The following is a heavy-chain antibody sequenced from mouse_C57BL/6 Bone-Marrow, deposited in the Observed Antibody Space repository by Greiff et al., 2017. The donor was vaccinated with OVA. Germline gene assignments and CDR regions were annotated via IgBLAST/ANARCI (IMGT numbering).Heavy chain of an antibody. J-gene: IGHJ2*01. CDR1: GYTFTSYW. V-gene: IGHV1-55*01. D-gene: IGHD1-1*01. CDR3: RVITTVVATGDY. Sequence: QVQLQQPGAELVKPGASVKMSCKASGYTFTSYWITWVKQRPGQGLEWIGDIYPGSGSTNYNEKFKSKATLTVDTSSSTAYMQLSSLTSEDSAVYYCRVITTVVATGDYWGQGTTLTVSS. CDR2: IYPGSGST.